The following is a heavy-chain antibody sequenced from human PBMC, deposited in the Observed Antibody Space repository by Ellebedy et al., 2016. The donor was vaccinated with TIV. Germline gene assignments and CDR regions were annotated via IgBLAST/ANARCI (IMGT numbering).Heavy chain of an antibody. V-gene: IGHV3-30*04. J-gene: IGHJ6*02. CDR3: SREGLEAGMDL. CDR1: GFTFSHHA. Sequence: GGSLRLSCAASGFTFSHHAFYRVRQAPGKGLEWVTIISYDGNNKFYLDSVEGRFSISRDDSKNTLYLQMNSLRPEDTAVYYCSREGLEAGMDLWGQGTTVIVSS. CDR2: ISYDGNNK.